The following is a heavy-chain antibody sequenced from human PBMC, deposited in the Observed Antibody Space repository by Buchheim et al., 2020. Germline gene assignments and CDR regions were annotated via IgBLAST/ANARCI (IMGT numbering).Heavy chain of an antibody. CDR1: GGSISSGSYY. CDR2: IYTSGST. CDR3: ARLHYDFWSGYFHNWFDP. Sequence: QVQLQESGPGLVKPSQTLSLTCTVSGGSISSGSYYWSWIRQPAGKGLEWIGRIYTSGSTNYNPSLKSRVTISVDTSKNQFSLKLSSVTAADTAVYYCARLHYDFWSGYFHNWFDPWGQGTL. J-gene: IGHJ5*02. V-gene: IGHV4-61*02. D-gene: IGHD3-3*01.